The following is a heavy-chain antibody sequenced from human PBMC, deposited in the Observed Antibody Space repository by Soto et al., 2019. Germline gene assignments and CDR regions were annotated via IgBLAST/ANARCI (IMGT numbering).Heavy chain of an antibody. CDR3: ARVENCSGGSCYSGFFDY. V-gene: IGHV4-59*01. CDR2: IYYSGST. Sequence: PSETLSLTCTVSGGSISSYYWSWIRQPPGKGLEWIGYIYYSGSTNYNPSLKSRVTISVDTSKNQLSLKPSSVTAADTAVYYCARVENCSGGSCYSGFFDYWGQGTLVTVSS. D-gene: IGHD2-15*01. J-gene: IGHJ4*02. CDR1: GGSISSYY.